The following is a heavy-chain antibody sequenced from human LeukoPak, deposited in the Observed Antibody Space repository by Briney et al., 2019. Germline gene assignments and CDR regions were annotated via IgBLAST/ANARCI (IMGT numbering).Heavy chain of an antibody. CDR2: MNPNSDNT. J-gene: IGHJ4*02. CDR1: GYTFNSYD. D-gene: IGHD3-10*01. Sequence: GASVKVSCKASGYTFNSYDINWVRQATGQGLEWMGWMNPNSDNTGYAQKFQGRVTMTRNTSISTAYMELSSLRAEDTAVYYCATQHTLWSPLDCWGQGTLVTVSS. V-gene: IGHV1-8*01. CDR3: ATQHTLWSPLDC.